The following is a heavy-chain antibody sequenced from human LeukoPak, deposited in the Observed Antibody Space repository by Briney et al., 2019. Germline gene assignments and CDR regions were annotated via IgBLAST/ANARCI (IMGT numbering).Heavy chain of an antibody. CDR1: GYTFTSYD. D-gene: IGHD2-2*01. V-gene: IGHV1-8*03. CDR3: ATSEDIVVVPAAENYYYYMDV. Sequence: EASVTVSCKASGYTFTSYDINWVRQATGQGLEWMGWMNPNSGNTGYAQKFQGRVTITRNTSISTAYMELSSLRSEDTAVYYCATSEDIVVVPAAENYYYYMDVWGKGTTVTISS. J-gene: IGHJ6*03. CDR2: MNPNSGNT.